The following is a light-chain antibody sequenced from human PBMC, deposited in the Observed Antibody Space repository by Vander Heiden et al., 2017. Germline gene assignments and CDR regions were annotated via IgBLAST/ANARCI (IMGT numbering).Light chain of an antibody. CDR3: AAWDDSLNAVV. CDR1: SSNVGNDA. V-gene: IGLV1-36*01. CDR2: YDD. J-gene: IGLJ2*01. Sequence: QSVLSQPSSVSEVPGQRVSIHCSGSSSNVGNDAVNWYQQLPGKAPKLLIYYDDLLPSGVSDRFSVSKSGTSASLAISGLQSEDEADYYCAAWDDSLNAVVFGGGTKLTVL.